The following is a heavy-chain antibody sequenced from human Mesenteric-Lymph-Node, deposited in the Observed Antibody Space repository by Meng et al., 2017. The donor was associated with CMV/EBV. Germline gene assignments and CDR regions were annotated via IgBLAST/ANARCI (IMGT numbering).Heavy chain of an antibody. CDR3: SFSKHRAAYDILTGYYRTYYYGMDV. D-gene: IGHD3-9*01. V-gene: IGHV1-8*01. J-gene: IGHJ6*02. CDR1: GYTFTSYA. CDR2: MNPNSGNT. Sequence: ASVKVSCKASGYTFTSYAINWVRQATGQGLEWMGWMNPNSGNTGYAQKFQGRVTMTRNTSISTAYMELSSLRSEDTAVYYFSFSKHRAAYDILTGYYRTYYYGMDVWGQGTTVTVSS.